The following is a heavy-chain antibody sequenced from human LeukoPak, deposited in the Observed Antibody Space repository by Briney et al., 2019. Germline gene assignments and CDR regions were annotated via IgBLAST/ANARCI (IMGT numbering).Heavy chain of an antibody. CDR3: ARISLEVPAATNYFDY. V-gene: IGHV4-39*01. J-gene: IGHJ4*02. CDR2: IYYSGST. CDR1: GVPNSSISYN. D-gene: IGHD2-2*01. Sequence: SETLSLTCTVSGVPNSSISYNWRWIRQPPGRGLEWIGSIYYSGSTYYNPSLKSRVTISVDTSKNQFSLKLSSVTAADTAVYYCARISLEVPAATNYFDYWGQGTLVTISS.